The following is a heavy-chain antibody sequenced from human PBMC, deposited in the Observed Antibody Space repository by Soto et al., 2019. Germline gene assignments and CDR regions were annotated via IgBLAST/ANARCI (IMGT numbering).Heavy chain of an antibody. CDR3: ARDRREGVFGVVTWPSYYMDV. CDR2: INHSGST. D-gene: IGHD3-3*01. V-gene: IGHV4-34*01. CDR1: GGSFSGYY. Sequence: QVQLQQWGAGLLKPSETLSLTCAVYGGSFSGYYWSWIRQPPGKGLEWIGEINHSGSTNYNPSLKSRVTISVDTSKNQFSLKLSSVTAADTAVYYCARDRREGVFGVVTWPSYYMDVWGKGTTVTVSS. J-gene: IGHJ6*03.